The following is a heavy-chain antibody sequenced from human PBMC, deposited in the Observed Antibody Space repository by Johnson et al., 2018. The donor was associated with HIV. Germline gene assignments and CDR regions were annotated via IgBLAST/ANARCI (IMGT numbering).Heavy chain of an antibody. CDR2: ISYDGINK. J-gene: IGHJ3*02. D-gene: IGHD3-16*01. CDR3: AREVYAHDAFDI. CDR1: GFTFNSYA. Sequence: VQVVESGGGVVRPGGSLRLSCAATGFTFNSYAMHWVRQAPGKGLEWVAVISYDGINKYYADSVKGRFTISRDNSKKTLYLQMNSLRPEDTAVYYCAREVYAHDAFDIWGQGTMVTVSS. V-gene: IGHV3-30-3*01.